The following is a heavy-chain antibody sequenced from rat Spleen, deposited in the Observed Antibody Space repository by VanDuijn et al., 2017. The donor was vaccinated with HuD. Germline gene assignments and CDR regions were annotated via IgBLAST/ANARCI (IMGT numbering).Heavy chain of an antibody. CDR2: IWTGGSN. D-gene: IGHD1-10*01. J-gene: IGHJ2*01. CDR3: ARDNNPIDY. V-gene: IGHV2-43*01. Sequence: QVQLKESGPGLVQPSQTLSLTCTVPGFSLTSFHVSWVRQPPGKGLEGKGVIWTGGSNAYSSLLKSPLSISRDISKNPVFLKKNSLQTEDTATYYCARDNNPIDYWGQGVMVTVSS. CDR1: GFSLTSFH.